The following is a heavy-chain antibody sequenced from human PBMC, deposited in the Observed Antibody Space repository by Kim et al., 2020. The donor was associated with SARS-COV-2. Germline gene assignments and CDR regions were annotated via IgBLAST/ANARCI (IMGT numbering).Heavy chain of an antibody. Sequence: ASVKVSCKASGYTFTSYGISWVRQAPGQGLEWMGWISAYNGNTNYAQKLQGRVTMTTDTSTSTAYMELRSLRSDDTAVYYCARVGAKWYYDFWSGYPYYFDYWGQGTLVTVSS. CDR1: GYTFTSYG. V-gene: IGHV1-18*04. CDR3: ARVGAKWYYDFWSGYPYYFDY. J-gene: IGHJ4*02. D-gene: IGHD3-3*01. CDR2: ISAYNGNT.